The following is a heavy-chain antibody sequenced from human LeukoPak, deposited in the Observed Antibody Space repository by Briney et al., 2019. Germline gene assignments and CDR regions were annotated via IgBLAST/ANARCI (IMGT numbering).Heavy chain of an antibody. V-gene: IGHV3-23*01. Sequence: GGFLRFSCAASGFTFSSYAMSWVRQAPGKGLEWVSAISGSGGSTYYADSVKGRFTISRDNSKNTLYLQMNSLRAEDTAVYYCAKSGPTRGYYYYYGMDVWGQGTTVTVSS. CDR3: AKSGPTRGYYYYYGMDV. J-gene: IGHJ6*02. CDR2: ISGSGGST. D-gene: IGHD5-12*01. CDR1: GFTFSSYA.